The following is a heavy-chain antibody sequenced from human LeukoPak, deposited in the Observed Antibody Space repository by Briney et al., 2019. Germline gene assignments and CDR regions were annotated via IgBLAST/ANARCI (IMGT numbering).Heavy chain of an antibody. CDR2: ISSSGSTI. Sequence: GGSLRLSCAASGFTFSDYYMSWIRQAPGKGLEWVSYISSSGSTIYYADSVKGRFTISRDNAKNSLCLQMNSLRAEDTAVYYCARDLRYGDYSLDYWGQGTLVTVSS. CDR3: ARDLRYGDYSLDY. J-gene: IGHJ4*02. V-gene: IGHV3-11*01. D-gene: IGHD4-17*01. CDR1: GFTFSDYY.